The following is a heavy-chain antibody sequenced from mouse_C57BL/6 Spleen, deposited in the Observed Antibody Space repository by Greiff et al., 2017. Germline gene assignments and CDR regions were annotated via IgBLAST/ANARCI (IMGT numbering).Heavy chain of an antibody. CDR2: IDPEDGDT. CDR1: GFNIKDYY. J-gene: IGHJ2*01. Sequence: EVQLQESGAELVRPGASVKLSCTASGFNIKDYYMHWVKQRPEQGLEWIGRIDPEDGDTEYAPKFQGKATMTADTSSNTAYLQLSSLTSEDTAVSYCTTSYYYGSSYYFDYWGQGTTLTVSS. V-gene: IGHV14-1*01. CDR3: TTSYYYGSSYYFDY. D-gene: IGHD1-1*01.